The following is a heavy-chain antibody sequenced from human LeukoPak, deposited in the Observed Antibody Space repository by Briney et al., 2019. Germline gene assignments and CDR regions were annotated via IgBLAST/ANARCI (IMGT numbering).Heavy chain of an antibody. V-gene: IGHV3-30*18. CDR3: AKDHSIAAGGTVSEIDN. CDR1: GFSFSGFG. D-gene: IGHD6-13*01. Sequence: GRSLRLSCAASGFSFSGFGMHWVRQAPGKGLEWVAVISYDGNHKYYADSVKGRFTISRDNSKNTAFLQMNSLRPEDTAVYYCAKDHSIAAGGTVSEIDNWGQGTLVTVSS. J-gene: IGHJ4*02. CDR2: ISYDGNHK.